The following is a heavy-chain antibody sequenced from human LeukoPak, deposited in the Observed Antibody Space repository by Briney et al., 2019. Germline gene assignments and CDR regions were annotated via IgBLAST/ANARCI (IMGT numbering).Heavy chain of an antibody. V-gene: IGHV1-2*02. CDR3: ARDSSGHCYYYYYMDV. CDR2: INPNSGGT. Sequence: ASVKVSCKASGYTFTGYYMHWVRQAPGQGLEWMGWINPNSGGTNYAQKFQGRVTMTRDTSISTAYMELSRLRSDDTAVYYCARDSSGHCYYYYYMDVWGKGTTVTVSS. J-gene: IGHJ6*03. CDR1: GYTFTGYY. D-gene: IGHD3-3*01.